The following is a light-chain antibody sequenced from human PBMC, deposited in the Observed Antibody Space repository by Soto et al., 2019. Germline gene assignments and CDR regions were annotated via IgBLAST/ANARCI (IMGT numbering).Light chain of an antibody. Sequence: EIVLPVSPGTLSLSPGEAATLSCRVSQSVTSTSLSWYQQNSGQAPRLVMYGASSRATGTPDRISGGGSGTDFTLTISRLEPEEFAVYYCQHDVTSPITFGQGTRLEI. CDR2: GAS. J-gene: IGKJ5*01. V-gene: IGKV3-20*01. CDR3: QHDVTSPIT. CDR1: QSVTSTS.